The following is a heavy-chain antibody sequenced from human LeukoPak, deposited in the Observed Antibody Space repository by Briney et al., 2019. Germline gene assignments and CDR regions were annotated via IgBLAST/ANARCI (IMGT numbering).Heavy chain of an antibody. V-gene: IGHV3-23*01. J-gene: IGHJ4*02. CDR3: ARDLRGLPSFDY. Sequence: GGSLRLSCAASGFTFGSYAMSWVRQAPGKGLEWVSALSGSGGSTYYADSVKGRFTISRDNSKNTLYLQMNSLRAEETAVYYCARDLRGLPSFDYWGQGTLVTVSS. CDR1: GFTFGSYA. CDR2: LSGSGGST.